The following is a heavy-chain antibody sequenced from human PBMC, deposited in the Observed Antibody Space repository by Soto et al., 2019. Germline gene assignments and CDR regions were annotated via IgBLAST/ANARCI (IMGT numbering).Heavy chain of an antibody. V-gene: IGHV3-30*18. D-gene: IGHD2-2*01. CDR3: AKDPISTTLSYYYGMDV. Sequence: QVQLVESGGGVVQPGRSLRLSCAASGFTFSSYGMHWVRQAPGNGLEWVAVISYDGSNKYYADSVKGRFTISRDNSKNTLYLQMNSLRAEDTAVYYCAKDPISTTLSYYYGMDVWGQGTTVTVSS. CDR2: ISYDGSNK. CDR1: GFTFSSYG. J-gene: IGHJ6*02.